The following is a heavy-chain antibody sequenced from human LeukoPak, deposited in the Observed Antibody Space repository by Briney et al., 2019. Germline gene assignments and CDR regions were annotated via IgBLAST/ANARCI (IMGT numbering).Heavy chain of an antibody. Sequence: PGGSLRLSCAASGFTFNDYAMHWVRQAPGKGLEWVSGISWNSGSIAYADSVKGRFTISRDNAKNSLYLQMNSLRAEDTAVYYCARGSSGLTDYWGQGTLVTVSS. CDR1: GFTFNDYA. J-gene: IGHJ4*02. CDR3: ARGSSGLTDY. D-gene: IGHD5-12*01. V-gene: IGHV3-9*01. CDR2: ISWNSGSI.